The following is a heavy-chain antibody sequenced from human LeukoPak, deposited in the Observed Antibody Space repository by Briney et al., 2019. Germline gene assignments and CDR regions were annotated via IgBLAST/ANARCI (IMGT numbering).Heavy chain of an antibody. V-gene: IGHV3-48*03. J-gene: IGHJ4*02. CDR2: ITATGSVV. CDR3: ATTAYYPYYYFDH. Sequence: GGSLRLSRAASGFNLRSRDLNWVRQAPGKGLEWISYITATGSVVHYADSVKGRFSVLRDNTKNSLYLRMDSLRFEDTGLYYCATTAYYPYYYFDHWGRGDLVTVSS. CDR1: GFNLRSRD. D-gene: IGHD4/OR15-4a*01.